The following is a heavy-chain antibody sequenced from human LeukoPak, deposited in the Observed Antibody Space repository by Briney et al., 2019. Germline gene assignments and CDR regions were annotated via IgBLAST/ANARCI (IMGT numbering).Heavy chain of an antibody. J-gene: IGHJ6*03. Sequence: QPGGSLRLSCAASGFTFTTYGMIWVRQAPGKGLEWVLGISGSGSNTYYADSAKGRFTSSRDSFKRTVYLQMNSLRAEDTAVYYCAKNGEPHYYMDVLGKGTTVTVSS. CDR2: ISGSGSNT. D-gene: IGHD1-14*01. CDR1: GFTFTTYG. V-gene: IGHV3-23*01. CDR3: AKNGEPHYYMDV.